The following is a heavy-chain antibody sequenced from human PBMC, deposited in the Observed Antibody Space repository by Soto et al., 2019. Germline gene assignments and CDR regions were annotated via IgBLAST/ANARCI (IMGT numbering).Heavy chain of an antibody. V-gene: IGHV4-39*07. CDR2: IYYSGST. J-gene: IGHJ4*02. CDR1: GGSISSSSYY. D-gene: IGHD5-12*01. CDR3: ARVSGYDFYPSFDY. Sequence: SETLSLTCTVSGGSISSSSYYWGWIRQPPGKGLEWIGCIYYSGSTNYNPSLKSRVTISVDTSKNQFSLKLSSVTAADTAVYYCARVSGYDFYPSFDYWGQGTLVTSPQ.